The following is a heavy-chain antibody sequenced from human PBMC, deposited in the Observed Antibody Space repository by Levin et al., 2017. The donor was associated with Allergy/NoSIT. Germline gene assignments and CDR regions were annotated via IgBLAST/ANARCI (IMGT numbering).Heavy chain of an antibody. Sequence: GESLKISCAASGFTFSSYSMNWVRQAPGKGLEWVSSISSSSSYIYYADSVKGRFTISRDNAKNSLYLQMNSLRAEDTAVYYCASQGIPLNYDILTVLWGQGTLVTVSS. V-gene: IGHV3-21*01. D-gene: IGHD3-9*01. CDR1: GFTFSSYS. CDR3: ASQGIPLNYDILTVL. CDR2: ISSSSSYI. J-gene: IGHJ4*02.